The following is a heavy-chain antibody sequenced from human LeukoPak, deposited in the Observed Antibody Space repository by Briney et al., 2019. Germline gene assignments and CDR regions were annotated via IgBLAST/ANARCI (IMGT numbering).Heavy chain of an antibody. V-gene: IGHV3-30*04. CDR2: ISRDGSTK. CDR3: ARVYGPDPSSVD. J-gene: IGHJ4*02. D-gene: IGHD3-10*01. CDR1: GFTFSTFA. Sequence: PGRSLRLSCVASGFTFSTFAMHWVRQAPGKGLDWVAFISRDGSTKYYADSVKGRFTISRDTSKNTLYLQMNSLRAEDTAVYYCARVYGPDPSSVDWGRGTLVTVSS.